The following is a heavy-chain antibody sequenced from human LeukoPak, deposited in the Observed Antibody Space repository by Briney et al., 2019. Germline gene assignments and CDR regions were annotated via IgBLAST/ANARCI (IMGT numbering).Heavy chain of an antibody. J-gene: IGHJ4*02. Sequence: GGSLRLSCATYEFTFSHAWMSWVRQAPGTGLEWVGRIRSTTDGGTTDYAAPVKGRFTISRDDSQSTLYLQMNNLKVEDTAVYYCATDDNLGVNRAFDYWGRGTLVTVSS. CDR3: ATDDNLGVNRAFDY. CDR1: EFTFSHAW. V-gene: IGHV3-15*01. CDR2: IRSTTDGGTT. D-gene: IGHD1-14*01.